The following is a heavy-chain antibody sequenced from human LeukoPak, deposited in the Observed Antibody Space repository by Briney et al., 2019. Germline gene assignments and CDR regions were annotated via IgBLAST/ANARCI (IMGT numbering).Heavy chain of an antibody. D-gene: IGHD3-16*01. J-gene: IGHJ4*02. CDR1: GFTFSSYS. V-gene: IGHV3-21*01. CDR3: ARAPYGITFGPGDY. CDR2: ISSSSSYI. Sequence: PGGSLRLSCAASGFTFSSYSMNWVCQAPGKGLEWVSSISSSSSYIYYADSVKGRFTISRDNAKNSLYLQMNSLRAEDTAVYYCARAPYGITFGPGDYWGQGTLVTVFS.